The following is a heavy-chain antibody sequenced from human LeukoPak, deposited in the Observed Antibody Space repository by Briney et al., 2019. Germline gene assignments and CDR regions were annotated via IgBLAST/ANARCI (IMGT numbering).Heavy chain of an antibody. CDR3: ARVAWYYYDSSGYSNWFDP. J-gene: IGHJ5*02. D-gene: IGHD3-22*01. V-gene: IGHV4-59*01. CDR1: GGSISSYY. CDR2: IYYSGST. Sequence: PSETLSLTCTVSGGSISSYYWSWIRQPPGKGLEWTGYIYYSGSTNYNPSLKSRVTISVDTWKNQFSLKLTSVTAADTAVYYCARVAWYYYDSSGYSNWFDPWGQGTLVTVSS.